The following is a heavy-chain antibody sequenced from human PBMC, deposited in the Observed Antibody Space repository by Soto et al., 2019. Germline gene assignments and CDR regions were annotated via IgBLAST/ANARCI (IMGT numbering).Heavy chain of an antibody. J-gene: IGHJ6*02. V-gene: IGHV1-46*01. CDR3: ARGGPVGYYYYGMDV. D-gene: IGHD5-12*01. Sequence: QVQLVQSGAEVKKPGASVKVSCKASGYTFTSYYMHWVRQAPGQGLEWMGIINPSGGSTSYAQKFQGRVTMTRDTAASTVYMERSSLRSEDTAVYYCARGGPVGYYYYGMDVWGQGTTVTVSS. CDR2: INPSGGST. CDR1: GYTFTSYY.